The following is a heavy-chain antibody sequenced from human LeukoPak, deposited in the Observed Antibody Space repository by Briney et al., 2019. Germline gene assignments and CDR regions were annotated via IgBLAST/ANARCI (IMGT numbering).Heavy chain of an antibody. D-gene: IGHD2-2*01. CDR2: INHSGST. V-gene: IGHV4-34*01. CDR3: ARDHIVVVPAVEDYYYYGMDV. Sequence: ASETLSLTCAVYGGSFSGYYWSWIRQPPGKGLEWIGEINHSGSTNYNPSLKSRVTISVDTSKNQFSLKLSSVTAADTAVYYCARDHIVVVPAVEDYYYYGMDVWGQGTTVTVSS. J-gene: IGHJ6*02. CDR1: GGSFSGYY.